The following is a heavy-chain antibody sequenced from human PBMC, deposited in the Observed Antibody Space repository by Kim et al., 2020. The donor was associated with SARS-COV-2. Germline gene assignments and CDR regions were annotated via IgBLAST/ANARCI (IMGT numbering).Heavy chain of an antibody. V-gene: IGHV4-34*01. CDR3: ARGALRYFDRRLDY. CDR1: GGSFSGYY. CDR2: INHSGST. J-gene: IGHJ4*02. Sequence: SETLSLTCAVYGGSFSGYYWSWIRQPPGKGLEWIGEINHSGSTNYNPSLKSRVTISVDTSKNQFSLKLSSVTAADTAVYYCARGALRYFDRRLDYWGQGTLVTVSS. D-gene: IGHD3-9*01.